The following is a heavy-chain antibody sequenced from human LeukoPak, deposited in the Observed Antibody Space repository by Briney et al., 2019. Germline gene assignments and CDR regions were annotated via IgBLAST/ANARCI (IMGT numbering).Heavy chain of an antibody. V-gene: IGHV3-7*03. J-gene: IGHJ4*02. CDR3: AREGRSLHTF. CDR2: IKEDGTET. CDR1: GFMFSSNW. Sequence: PGGSLRLSRAASGFMFSSNWMSWVRLAPGKGLEWVANIKEDGTETYYVDTVKGRFTISRDNAKNSLYLQMNSLRVVDTAVYYCAREGRSLHTFWGQGTLVTVSS. D-gene: IGHD5/OR15-5a*01.